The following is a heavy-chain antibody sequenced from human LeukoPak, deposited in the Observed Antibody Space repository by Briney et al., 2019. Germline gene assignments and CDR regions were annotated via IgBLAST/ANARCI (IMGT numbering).Heavy chain of an antibody. CDR2: ISTSGTTI. D-gene: IGHD3/OR15-3a*01. Sequence: GSLRXXXXAXXFTFSXHSMNWVRQAPGKGLEWISYISTSGTTIYYADSVKGRFTISRDNVRNSLYLQMNSLRAEDTAVYYCARGLDEDYWGQGTLVTVSS. J-gene: IGHJ4*02. CDR1: XFTFSXHS. V-gene: IGHV3-48*01. CDR3: ARGLDEDY.